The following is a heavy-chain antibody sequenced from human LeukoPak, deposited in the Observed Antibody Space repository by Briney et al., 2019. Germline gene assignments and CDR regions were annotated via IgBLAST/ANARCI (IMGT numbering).Heavy chain of an antibody. CDR1: GFMFSSNW. V-gene: IGHV3-7*03. CDR3: AKEGRSLQTY. Sequence: GGSLRLSCAASGFMFSSNWMSWGRLAPGKGLEWVANIKEDGTETYYVDSVKGRFTISRDNAKNSLYLQMNSLRVEDTAVYYCAKEGRSLQTYWGQGTLVTVSS. D-gene: IGHD5-24*01. CDR2: IKEDGTET. J-gene: IGHJ4*02.